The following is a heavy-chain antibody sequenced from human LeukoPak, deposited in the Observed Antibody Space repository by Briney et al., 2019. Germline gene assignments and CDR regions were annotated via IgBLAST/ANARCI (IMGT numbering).Heavy chain of an antibody. J-gene: IGHJ6*02. Sequence: PGGSLRLSCAASGFTFTNYWMHWVRQAPGKGLEWVSRINSDGSSTSYADSVKGRFTISRDNAKNTLYLQMYSLRAEDTAVYYCARGYCGGDCYSNYYYGMDVWGQGTTVTVSS. CDR3: ARGYCGGDCYSNYYYGMDV. CDR2: INSDGSST. V-gene: IGHV3-74*01. D-gene: IGHD2-21*02. CDR1: GFTFTNYW.